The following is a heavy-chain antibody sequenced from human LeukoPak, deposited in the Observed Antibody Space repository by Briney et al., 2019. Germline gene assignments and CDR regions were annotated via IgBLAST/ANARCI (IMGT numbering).Heavy chain of an antibody. Sequence: SETLSLTCTVSGGSISSYYWSWIRQPPGKGLEWIGSIYYSGSTYYNPSHKSRVTISVDTSKNQFSLKLSSVTAADTAVYYCARRGLHFDCWGQGTLVTVSS. CDR2: IYYSGST. V-gene: IGHV4-39*07. CDR1: GGSISSYY. CDR3: ARRGLHFDC. J-gene: IGHJ4*02.